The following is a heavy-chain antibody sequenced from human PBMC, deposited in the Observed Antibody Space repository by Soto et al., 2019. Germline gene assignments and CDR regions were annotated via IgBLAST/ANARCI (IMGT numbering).Heavy chain of an antibody. D-gene: IGHD4-17*01. Sequence: SETLSLTCAVYGGSLSGYYWSWIRQPPGKGLEWIGEINHSGSTNYNPSLKSRVTISVDTSKSQISLKLRSVTAADTAMYSCARVNNGDYGFDFWGQGTLVTVSS. CDR1: GGSLSGYY. CDR2: INHSGST. CDR3: ARVNNGDYGFDF. J-gene: IGHJ4*02. V-gene: IGHV4-34*01.